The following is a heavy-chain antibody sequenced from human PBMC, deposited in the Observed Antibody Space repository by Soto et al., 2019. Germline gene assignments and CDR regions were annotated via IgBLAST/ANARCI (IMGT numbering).Heavy chain of an antibody. CDR1: GFTFSSYD. CDR2: IGTAGDT. D-gene: IGHD3-10*01. V-gene: IGHV3-13*01. CDR3: ARGYMVRGVIIDWSFDL. Sequence: GGSLRLSCAASGFTFSSYDMHWVRQATGKGLEWVSAIGTAGDTYYPGSVKGRFTISRENAKNSLYLQMNSLRAGDTAVYYCARGYMVRGVIIDWSFDLWGRGTLVTVSS. J-gene: IGHJ2*01.